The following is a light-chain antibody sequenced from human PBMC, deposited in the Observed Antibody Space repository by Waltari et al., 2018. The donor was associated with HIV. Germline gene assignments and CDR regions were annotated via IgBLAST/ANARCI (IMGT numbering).Light chain of an antibody. CDR3: QRSYMTPTGGYT. Sequence: DIQTTQPPSSLSASVGDRVTITSRASQSISSYLNWYQQKTGNAPKLLIYAASSLQTGVPSTFSGSGSGTDLTPTISSPQPEDFATYCCQRSYMTPTGGYTFGQGTKLEIK. CDR2: AAS. J-gene: IGKJ2*01. V-gene: IGKV1-39*01. CDR1: QSISSY.